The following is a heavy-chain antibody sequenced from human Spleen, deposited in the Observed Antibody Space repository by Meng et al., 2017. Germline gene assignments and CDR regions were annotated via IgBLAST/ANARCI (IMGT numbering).Heavy chain of an antibody. Sequence: GESLKISCAASGFTFSDYWMYWVRQAPGKGLVWVSRISSEGTTTSYADSVKGRFTISRDNSKNTLYLQMNSLRAEDTAVYYCARELRYSPDYWGQGTLVTVSS. CDR1: GFTFSDYW. CDR2: ISSEGTTT. CDR3: ARELRYSPDY. J-gene: IGHJ4*02. V-gene: IGHV3-74*01. D-gene: IGHD3-9*01.